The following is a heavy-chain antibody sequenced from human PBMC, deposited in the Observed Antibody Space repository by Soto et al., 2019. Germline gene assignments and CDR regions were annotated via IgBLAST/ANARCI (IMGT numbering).Heavy chain of an antibody. J-gene: IGHJ6*02. CDR2: IYPGDSDT. CDR1: GYNFTIYW. V-gene: IGHV5-51*01. D-gene: IGHD3-10*01. CDR3: ARHSRRPGVNLSGMDV. Sequence: GESLKISCKGFGYNFTIYWIAWVRQMPGKGLEWMGTIYPGDSDTKYSPSFQGQVSISVDKSITSAYLQWSSLKASDTAMYYCARHSRRPGVNLSGMDVWGQGTTVTVSS.